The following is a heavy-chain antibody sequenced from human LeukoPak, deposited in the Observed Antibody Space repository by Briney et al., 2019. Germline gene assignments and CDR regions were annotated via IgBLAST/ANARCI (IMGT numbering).Heavy chain of an antibody. Sequence: SGGSLRLSCAASGFTFSSYAMSWVRQAPGKGLEWVSAISGSGGSTYYADSVKGRFTISRDNSKNTLYLQMNSLRAEDTAVYYCAKNARSITMIVVRNDYWGQGTLATVSS. CDR2: ISGSGGST. D-gene: IGHD3-22*01. CDR3: AKNARSITMIVVRNDY. V-gene: IGHV3-23*01. CDR1: GFTFSSYA. J-gene: IGHJ4*02.